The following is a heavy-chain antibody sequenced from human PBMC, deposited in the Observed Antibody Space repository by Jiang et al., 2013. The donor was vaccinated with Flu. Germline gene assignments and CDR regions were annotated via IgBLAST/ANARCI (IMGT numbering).Heavy chain of an antibody. V-gene: IGHV1-18*04. Sequence: SVKVSCKASGYTFTSYGISWVRQAPGQGLEWMGWISAYNGNTNYAQKLQGRVTMTTDTSTSTAYMELRSLRSDDTAVYYCARVGSGPPDAYCGGDCPPTYDIWGQGTMVTVSS. CDR2: ISAYNGNT. J-gene: IGHJ3*02. D-gene: IGHD2-21*02. CDR1: GYTFTSYG. CDR3: ARVGSGPPDAYCGGDCPPTYDI.